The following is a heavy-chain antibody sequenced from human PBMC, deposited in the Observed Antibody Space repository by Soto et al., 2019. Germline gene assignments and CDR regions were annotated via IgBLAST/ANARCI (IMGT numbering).Heavy chain of an antibody. D-gene: IGHD3-3*01. J-gene: IGHJ6*02. CDR3: ARDQYYDFWSGYYFGYYYYGMEV. CDR2: IYYSWGT. CDR1: GGSISSSGYY. Sequence: SETLSLTCTVSGGSISSSGYYWGWIRHPPGKGLEWIGSIYYSWGTYYNPSLKSRVTISVGTSKNQFSLKLSSVTAADTAVYYCARDQYYDFWSGYYFGYYYYGMEVGGQGNTVT. V-gene: IGHV4-39*01.